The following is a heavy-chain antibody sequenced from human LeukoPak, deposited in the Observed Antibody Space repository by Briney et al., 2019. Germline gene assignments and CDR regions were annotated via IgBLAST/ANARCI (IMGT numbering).Heavy chain of an antibody. CDR3: ARGLYSGYDSRNLDYYYYYYGMDV. CDR1: GFTFSSYW. Sequence: GGSLRLSCAASGFTFSSYWMSWVRQAPGKGLEWVANIKQDGSEKYYVDSVKGRFTISRDNAKNSLYLQMNSLRAEDTAVYYCARGLYSGYDSRNLDYYYYYYGMDVWGQGTTVTVSS. J-gene: IGHJ6*02. V-gene: IGHV3-7*01. CDR2: IKQDGSEK. D-gene: IGHD5-12*01.